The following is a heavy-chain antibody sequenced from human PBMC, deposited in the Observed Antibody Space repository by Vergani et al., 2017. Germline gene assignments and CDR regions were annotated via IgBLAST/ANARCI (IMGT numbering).Heavy chain of an antibody. V-gene: IGHV3-23*01. D-gene: IGHD6-6*01. J-gene: IGHJ5*02. CDR3: AKDPYSSSSRVSNWFDP. Sequence: EVQLLESGGRLVEPGGSLRLSCAASGFTFNNYAMTWVRQAPGKGLEWVSAISGSGGSTYYADSVKGRFTISRDNSKNTLYLQMNSLRAEDTAVYYCAKDPYSSSSRVSNWFDPWGQGTLVTVSS. CDR1: GFTFNNYA. CDR2: ISGSGGST.